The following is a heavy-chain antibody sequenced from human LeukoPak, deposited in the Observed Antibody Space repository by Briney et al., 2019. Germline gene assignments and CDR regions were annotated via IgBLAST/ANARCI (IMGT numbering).Heavy chain of an antibody. J-gene: IGHJ3*02. CDR3: AREVDILTVTYAFDI. CDR1: GYTFTSYD. CDR2: MNPNSGNT. Sequence: ASVKVSCKASGYTFTSYDINWVRQATGQGLGWMGWMNPNSGNTGYAQKFQGRVTMTRNTSVSTAYMELSSLRSEDTAVYYCAREVDILTVTYAFDIWGQGTMVTVSS. V-gene: IGHV1-8*01. D-gene: IGHD3-9*01.